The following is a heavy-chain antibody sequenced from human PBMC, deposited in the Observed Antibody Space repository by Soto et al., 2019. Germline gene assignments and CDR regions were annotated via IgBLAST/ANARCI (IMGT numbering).Heavy chain of an antibody. CDR3: AHGSGWLSDY. V-gene: IGHV2-5*01. CDR2: IYWHDDN. Sequence: QITLRESGPTLVKPTQTLTLTCTFSGFSLSSTAVGVNWIRQPPGKPLEWLALIYWHDDNHYSPSLKSRLTITKDTSTHQVVLTMTIMDPVDTDTYYCAHGSGWLSDYWGQGTLVTVSS. CDR1: GFSLSSTAVG. D-gene: IGHD6-19*01. J-gene: IGHJ4*02.